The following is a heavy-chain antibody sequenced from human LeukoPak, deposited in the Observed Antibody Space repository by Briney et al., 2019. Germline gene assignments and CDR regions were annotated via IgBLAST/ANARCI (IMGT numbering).Heavy chain of an antibody. CDR2: IIPILGIT. CDR1: GGTFSSYA. CDR3: ARDLVLSCSSTSCSVAPSAY. D-gene: IGHD2-2*01. J-gene: IGHJ4*02. V-gene: IGHV1-69*04. Sequence: GASVKVSCKASGGTFSSYAISWVRQAPGQGLVWMGRIIPILGITTYAQKYQGRVTITADKSTSTAYMELSSLRSDDTAVYYCARDLVLSCSSTSCSVAPSAYWGQGTLVTVSS.